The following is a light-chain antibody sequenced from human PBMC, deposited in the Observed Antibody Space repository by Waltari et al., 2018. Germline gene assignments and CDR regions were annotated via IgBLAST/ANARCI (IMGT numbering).Light chain of an antibody. CDR2: GAS. CDR1: QSVSSSY. J-gene: IGKJ1*01. CDR3: QQYET. Sequence: EIVLTQSPGTLSLSPGERATLSCRASQSVSSSYLAWYQQKPGQAPRLLIYGASSSATGIPDRFSGSGSGTDFTLTISRLEPEDFAVYYCQQYETFGQGTKVEIK. V-gene: IGKV3-20*01.